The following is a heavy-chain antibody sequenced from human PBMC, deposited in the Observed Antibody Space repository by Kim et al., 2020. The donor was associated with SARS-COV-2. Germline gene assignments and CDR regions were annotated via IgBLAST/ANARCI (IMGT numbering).Heavy chain of an antibody. CDR2: ISGTGTTP. V-gene: IGHV3-11*04. D-gene: IGHD2-2*03. J-gene: IGHJ4*02. CDR3: LRWSGWISPDNF. CDR1: GFTFSDYF. Sequence: GGSLRLSCAASGFTFSDYFMSWIRQAPGKGLEWISYISGTGTTPFYAYSVKGRFTVSRDNAKNSLYLHMNSLRVDDTAVYFCLRWSGWISPDNFWGQGTLVTVSS.